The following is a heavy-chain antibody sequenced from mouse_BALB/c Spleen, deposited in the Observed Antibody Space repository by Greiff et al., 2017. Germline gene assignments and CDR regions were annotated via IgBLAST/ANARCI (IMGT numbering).Heavy chain of an antibody. CDR2: ICDGGSYT. Sequence: EVQLVESGGGLVKPGGSLKISCAASGFTFSDYYMNWVRQTPGKRLEWVATICDGGSYTYYPDSVKGRFTISRDNAKNNLYLQMNSLKSEDSAMYYCARECTTVVADYWGQGTTLTVSS. J-gene: IGHJ2*01. D-gene: IGHD1-1*01. CDR1: GFTFSDYY. CDR3: ARECTTVVADY. V-gene: IGHV5-4*02.